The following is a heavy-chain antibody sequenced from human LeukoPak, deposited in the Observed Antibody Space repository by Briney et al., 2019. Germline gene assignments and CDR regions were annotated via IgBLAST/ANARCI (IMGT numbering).Heavy chain of an antibody. V-gene: IGHV3-23*01. Sequence: GGSLRLSCVDSGFTFRTYAMSWVRQAPGKGLEWVSGISDSGGTTYYVDSVKGGFTISRDNSKNTLYLQINSLRAEDMPLYYCAKSSDGSTSFVQWGQGTLVTVSS. CDR2: ISDSGGTT. D-gene: IGHD2-2*01. J-gene: IGHJ4*02. CDR3: AKSSDGSTSFVQ. CDR1: GFTFRTYA.